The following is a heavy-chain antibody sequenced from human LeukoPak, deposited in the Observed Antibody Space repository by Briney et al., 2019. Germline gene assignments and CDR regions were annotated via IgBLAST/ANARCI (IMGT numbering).Heavy chain of an antibody. V-gene: IGHV3-48*01. Sequence: GGSLRLSCVAFGFTFSDYSMNWVRQAPGKGLEWVSHISSSSSAISYADSAKGRFTISRDNAKNSLFLQMDSLRADDTAVYYCASRVGALDYWGQGTLVTVSS. CDR3: ASRVGALDY. D-gene: IGHD1-26*01. CDR2: ISSSSSAI. CDR1: GFTFSDYS. J-gene: IGHJ4*02.